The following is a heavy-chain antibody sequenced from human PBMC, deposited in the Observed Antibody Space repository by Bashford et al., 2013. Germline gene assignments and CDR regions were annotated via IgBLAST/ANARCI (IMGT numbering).Heavy chain of an antibody. CDR1: GYTFTTYG. CDR3: AKVAASYYGMDV. J-gene: IGHJ6*02. Sequence: ASVKVSCKASGYTFTTYGINWVRQAPGQGLEWMGWISAYNGNTNYAQKLQGRVTMTTDTSTSTAYMELRSLGSDDTAVYYCAKVAASYYGMDVWGQGTSVTVSS. V-gene: IGHV1-18*01. D-gene: IGHD2-15*01. CDR2: ISAYNGNT.